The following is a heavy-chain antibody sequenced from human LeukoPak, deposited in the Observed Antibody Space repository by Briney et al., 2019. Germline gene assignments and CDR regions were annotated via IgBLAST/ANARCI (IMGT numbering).Heavy chain of an antibody. Sequence: GGSLRLSCVVSGFNFSNYWMNWVRQAPGKGLEWVANMKHDGSEKYYVDSVKGRFSISRDNAKKSLYLQMNSRRAEDTAVYYCARALSHCLDYWGQGTLVTVSS. J-gene: IGHJ4*02. CDR3: ARALSHCLDY. CDR1: GFNFSNYW. V-gene: IGHV3-7*01. D-gene: IGHD3-16*01. CDR2: MKHDGSEK.